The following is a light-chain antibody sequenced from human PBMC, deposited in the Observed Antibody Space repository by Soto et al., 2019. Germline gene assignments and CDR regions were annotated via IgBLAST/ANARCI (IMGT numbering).Light chain of an antibody. J-gene: IGKJ1*01. V-gene: IGKV3-20*01. CDR2: GAS. Sequence: EIVLTQSPSTLSLSPGDRATLSCRASQSVSSSYLAWYQQKPGQATRLLIDGASSRATGIPDRFSGSASGTDFTLTISILEPEDFAVYYCQQYGSSPRTFGQGTKVDIK. CDR1: QSVSSSY. CDR3: QQYGSSPRT.